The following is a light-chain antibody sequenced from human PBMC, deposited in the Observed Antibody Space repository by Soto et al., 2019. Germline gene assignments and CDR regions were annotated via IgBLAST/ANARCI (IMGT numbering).Light chain of an antibody. CDR2: EVT. CDR1: SSDVGAYNY. Sequence: QSALTQPPSASGSPGQSVTISCTGTSSDVGAYNYVSWYQQHPGKAPKLMIYEVTKRPSGVPDRFSGSKFVSTASLTVSGLQAEDEADYYCSSYASSNTLLFGGGTKLTVL. V-gene: IGLV2-8*01. CDR3: SSYASSNTLL. J-gene: IGLJ2*01.